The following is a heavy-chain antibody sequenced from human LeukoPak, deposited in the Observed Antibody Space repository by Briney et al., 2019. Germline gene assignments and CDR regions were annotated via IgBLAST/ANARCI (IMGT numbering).Heavy chain of an antibody. CDR3: ARGRIVGATGYFQH. D-gene: IGHD1-26*01. Sequence: ASVKVFCKASGYTFTSYAMNWVRQAPGQGLEWMGWINTNTGNPTYAQGFTGRFVFSLDTSVSTAYLQISSLKAEDTAVYYCARGRIVGATGYFQHWGPGTLVTVSS. CDR2: INTNTGNP. CDR1: GYTFTSYA. V-gene: IGHV7-4-1*02. J-gene: IGHJ1*01.